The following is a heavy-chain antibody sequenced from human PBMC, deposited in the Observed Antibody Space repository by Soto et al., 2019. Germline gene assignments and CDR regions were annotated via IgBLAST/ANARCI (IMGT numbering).Heavy chain of an antibody. V-gene: IGHV4-34*01. Sequence: QVQLQQWGAGLLKPSETLSLTCAVYGGSFSGYYWSWIRQPPGKGLEWIGEINHSGSTNYNPSLKSRVTISVDTSKNQVSLKLSSVTAADTAVYYCARGRFYCSGGSCYSNWFDPWGQGTLVTVSS. J-gene: IGHJ5*02. CDR2: INHSGST. D-gene: IGHD2-15*01. CDR3: ARGRFYCSGGSCYSNWFDP. CDR1: GGSFSGYY.